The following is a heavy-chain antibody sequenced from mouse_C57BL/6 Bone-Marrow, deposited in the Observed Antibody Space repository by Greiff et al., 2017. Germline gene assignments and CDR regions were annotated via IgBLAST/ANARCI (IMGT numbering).Heavy chain of an antibody. D-gene: IGHD2-4*01. Sequence: EVKLVESGGDLVKPGGSLKLSCAASGFTFSSYGMSWVRQTPDKRLEWVATISSGGSYTYYPDSVKGRFTISRDNAKNTLYLQMSSLKSEDTAMYYCERFYWDYYLFAYWGQGTLVTVSA. V-gene: IGHV5-6*01. CDR3: ERFYWDYYLFAY. CDR2: ISSGGSYT. J-gene: IGHJ3*01. CDR1: GFTFSSYG.